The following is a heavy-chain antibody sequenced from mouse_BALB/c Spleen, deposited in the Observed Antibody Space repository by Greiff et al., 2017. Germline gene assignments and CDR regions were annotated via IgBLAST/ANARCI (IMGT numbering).Heavy chain of an antibody. J-gene: IGHJ4*01. CDR2: ISDGGSYT. V-gene: IGHV5-4*02. D-gene: IGHD6-1*01. CDR3: ARGRGNGDAMDY. Sequence: EVMLVESGGGLVKPGGSLKLSCAASGFTFSDYYMYWVRQTPEKRLEWVATISDGGSYTYYPDSVKGRFTISRDNAKNNLYLQMCSLKSEDTAMYYCARGRGNGDAMDYWGQGTSVTVSS. CDR1: GFTFSDYY.